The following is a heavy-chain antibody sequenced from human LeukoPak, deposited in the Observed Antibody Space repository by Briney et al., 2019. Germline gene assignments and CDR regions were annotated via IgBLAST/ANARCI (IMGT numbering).Heavy chain of an antibody. V-gene: IGHV4-59*01. D-gene: IGHD1-7*01. CDR1: GGATTSDY. J-gene: IGHJ4*02. CDR3: ARVGTVLDGGY. Sequence: RASETLSLTCTVSGGATTSDYWSWVRQPPGKGLDWIGYIHYNGNTNYNPSLKSRVIISIDSSKTQFSLKLRSVTAADTAVYYCARVGTVLDGGYWGQGTLVTVSS. CDR2: IHYNGNT.